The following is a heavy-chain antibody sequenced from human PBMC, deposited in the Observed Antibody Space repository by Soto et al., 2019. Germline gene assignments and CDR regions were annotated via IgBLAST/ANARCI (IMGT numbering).Heavy chain of an antibody. J-gene: IGHJ2*01. CDR1: GFTFSSYA. D-gene: IGHD4-17*01. CDR3: AKRTVGWYFDL. V-gene: IGHV3-23*01. Sequence: EVQLLESGGGLVQPGGSLRLSCAASGFTFSSYAMSWVRQAPGQELQWVSAISGSGGSTYYADSVTRRFTISRDKAENPLYLQTNSPRAEDTVVYYCAKRTVGWYFDLWGRGTLVTVSS. CDR2: ISGSGGST.